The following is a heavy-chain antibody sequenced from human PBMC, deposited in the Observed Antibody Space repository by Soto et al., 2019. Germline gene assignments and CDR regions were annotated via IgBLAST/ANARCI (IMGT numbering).Heavy chain of an antibody. CDR3: TSPRYSSGSGY. J-gene: IGHJ4*02. CDR1: GFTFSGSA. Sequence: GGSLRLSCAASGFTFSGSAMHWVRQASGKGLEWVGRIRSKANSYATEYPASVKGRFTISRDDSKNTAYLQMNSLKIEDSAVYYCTSPRYSSGSGYWGQGTLVTVSS. V-gene: IGHV3-73*01. D-gene: IGHD2-15*01. CDR2: IRSKANSYAT.